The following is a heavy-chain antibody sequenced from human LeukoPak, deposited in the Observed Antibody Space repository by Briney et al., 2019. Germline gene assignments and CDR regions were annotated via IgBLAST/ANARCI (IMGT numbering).Heavy chain of an antibody. CDR2: IDPSDSYT. D-gene: IGHD4-17*01. V-gene: IGHV5-10-1*01. J-gene: IGHJ4*02. CDR1: GYSFTSYW. Sequence: GESLKISCKGSGYSFTSYWISWVRQMPGKGLEWMGRIDPSDSYTNYSPSFQGHVTISADKSISTAYLQWSSLKASDTAMYYCARQDGDYFPSLFDWGQGTLVTVSS. CDR3: ARQDGDYFPSLFD.